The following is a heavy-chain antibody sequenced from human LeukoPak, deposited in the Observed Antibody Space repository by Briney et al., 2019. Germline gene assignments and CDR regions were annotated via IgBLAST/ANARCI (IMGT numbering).Heavy chain of an antibody. V-gene: IGHV3-64*01. D-gene: IGHD3-3*01. Sequence: GGSLRLSCEASGFTFSAYGMHWVRQAPGKGLEYVSAISSNGGRTYYANSVKGRFTISRDNSKNTLYLQLGSLTVEDMAVYYCARDLRSGAYYYFYMDVWGKGTTVTVSS. J-gene: IGHJ6*03. CDR2: ISSNGGRT. CDR3: ARDLRSGAYYYFYMDV. CDR1: GFTFSAYG.